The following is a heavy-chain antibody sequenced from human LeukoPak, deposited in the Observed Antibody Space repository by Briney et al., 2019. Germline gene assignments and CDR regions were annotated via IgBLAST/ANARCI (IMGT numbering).Heavy chain of an antibody. D-gene: IGHD1-1*01. CDR1: GFPFSSYS. CDR2: VTGNSGTI. J-gene: IGHJ4*02. CDR3: VSDRNWAFDY. V-gene: IGHV3-48*01. Sequence: GGSLGLSCVAPGFPFSSYSMNWVRQAPGKGLEWISYVTGNSGTIRYADSVRGRFTISRDNGRNSLYLQMNSLRPEDTAVYYYVSDRNWAFDYWGQGTLVSVSS.